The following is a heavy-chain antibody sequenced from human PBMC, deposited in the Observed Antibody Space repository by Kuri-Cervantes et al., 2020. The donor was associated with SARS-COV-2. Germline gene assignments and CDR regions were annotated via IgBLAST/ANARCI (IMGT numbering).Heavy chain of an antibody. V-gene: IGHV3-53*01. Sequence: GESLKISSASFGFTVSSDYMSWVRQAPGKGLEWVLVIYSGGSTYYADHVKGRFTISRDNSKNTLYLQMNSLRAEDTAVYYCARERGLRGLFDPWGQGTLVTVSS. D-gene: IGHD5-24*01. CDR2: IYSGGST. CDR1: GFTVSSDY. CDR3: ARERGLRGLFDP. J-gene: IGHJ5*02.